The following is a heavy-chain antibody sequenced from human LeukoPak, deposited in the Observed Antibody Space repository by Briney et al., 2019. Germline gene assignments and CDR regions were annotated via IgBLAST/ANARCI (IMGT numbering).Heavy chain of an antibody. CDR1: GYTFTSYD. J-gene: IGHJ4*02. CDR2: MNPNSGNT. D-gene: IGHD3-22*01. Sequence: ASVKVSCKASGYTFTSYDINWVRQATGQGLEWMGWMNPNSGNTGYAQKFQGRVTMTRNTSISTAYMELSSLRSEDTAVYYCARSDVPLYYYDSSGYYFDYWGQGTLVTVSS. V-gene: IGHV1-8*01. CDR3: ARSDVPLYYYDSSGYYFDY.